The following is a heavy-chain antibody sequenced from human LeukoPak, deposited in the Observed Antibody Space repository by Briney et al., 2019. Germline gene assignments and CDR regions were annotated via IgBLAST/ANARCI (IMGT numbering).Heavy chain of an antibody. CDR3: AFPWGSSWFYSDC. CDR1: GFTFSDYH. D-gene: IGHD6-13*01. CDR2: ISSSGGII. Sequence: GGSLRLSCATSGFTFSDYHVNWIRQATGKGLEWVSYISSSGGIIYYADSVKGRFTISRDNTKNSLYLQMNSLRAEDTAVYYCAFPWGSSWFYSDCWGQGTLVTVSS. V-gene: IGHV3-11*01. J-gene: IGHJ4*01.